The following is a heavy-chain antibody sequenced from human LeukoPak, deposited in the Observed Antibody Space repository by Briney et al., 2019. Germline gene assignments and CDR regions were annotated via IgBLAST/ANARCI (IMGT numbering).Heavy chain of an antibody. CDR2: IYYSGST. V-gene: IGHV4-59*01. CDR1: GGSISSYY. Sequence: SETLPLTCTVSGGSISSYYWSWIRQPPGKGLEWIGYIYYSGSTNYNPSLKSRVTISVDTSKNQFSLKLSSVTAADTAVYYCARDGYYYYMDVWGKGTTVTVSS. J-gene: IGHJ6*03. CDR3: ARDGYYYYMDV.